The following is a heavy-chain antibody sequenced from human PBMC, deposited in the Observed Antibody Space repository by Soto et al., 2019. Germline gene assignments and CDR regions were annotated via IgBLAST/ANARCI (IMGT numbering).Heavy chain of an antibody. CDR1: GGSISSYY. CDR3: ARWPQLEPRFDY. J-gene: IGHJ4*02. V-gene: IGHV4-39*07. CDR2: IYHTGNT. D-gene: IGHD1-1*01. Sequence: SETLSLTCTVSGGSISSYYWSWIRQPPGKGLEWIGSIYHTGNTYYNPSLRSRVTISVDTSKNQFSLKLTSVTAADTAVYYCARWPQLEPRFDYWGQGTLVTVSS.